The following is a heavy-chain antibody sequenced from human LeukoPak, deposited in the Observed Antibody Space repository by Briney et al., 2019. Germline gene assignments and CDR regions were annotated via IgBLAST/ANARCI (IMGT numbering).Heavy chain of an antibody. CDR1: GGSISSYY. D-gene: IGHD6-13*01. Sequence: PSETLSLTCTVSGGSISSYYWSWIRQPPGKGLEWIGYIYYSGSTNYNPSLKSRVTISVDTSKNQFSLKLSSVTAADTAVYYCARQQLVTRDFDYWGQGTLVTVSS. CDR3: ARQQLVTRDFDY. J-gene: IGHJ4*02. CDR2: IYYSGST. V-gene: IGHV4-59*01.